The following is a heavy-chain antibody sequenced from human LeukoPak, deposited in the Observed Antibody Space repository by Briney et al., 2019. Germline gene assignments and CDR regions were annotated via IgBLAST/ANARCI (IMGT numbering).Heavy chain of an antibody. D-gene: IGHD3-22*01. CDR3: ARRDGSGYYGYYFDY. Sequence: SETLSLTCTVYGGSISSYYWNWIRQPPGKGLEWIGYIYYSGSTNYNPSLKSRVTISVDTSKNQFSLKLSSVTAADTAVYYCARRDGSGYYGYYFDYWGQGTLVTVSS. V-gene: IGHV4-59*01. J-gene: IGHJ4*02. CDR2: IYYSGST. CDR1: GGSISSYY.